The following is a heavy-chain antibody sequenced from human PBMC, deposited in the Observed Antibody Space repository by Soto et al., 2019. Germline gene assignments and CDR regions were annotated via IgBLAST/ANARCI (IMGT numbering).Heavy chain of an antibody. J-gene: IGHJ5*02. V-gene: IGHV1-3*01. CDR1: GYTFTSYA. CDR3: ARDSRGYYENWFDP. D-gene: IGHD3-22*01. CDR2: INAGNFNT. Sequence: ASVKVSCKASGYTFTSYAMHLVRQAPVQILELIVWINAGNFNTKYSQKFQGRVTITMYTSAITSYIELISLISEDTSVYYCARDSRGYYENWFDPWGQGTLVTVSS.